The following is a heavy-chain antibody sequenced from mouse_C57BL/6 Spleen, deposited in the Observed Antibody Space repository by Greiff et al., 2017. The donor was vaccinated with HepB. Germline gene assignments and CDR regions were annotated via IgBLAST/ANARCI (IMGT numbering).Heavy chain of an antibody. Sequence: VQLQQSGAALVKPGASVKMSCKASGYTFTSYWITWVKQRPGQGLEWIGDIYPGSGSTNYNEKFKSKATLTVDTSSSTAYMQLSSLTSEDSAVYYCARCHYGSSAFFVYRGQGTTLTGSS. CDR1: GYTFTSYW. J-gene: IGHJ2*01. V-gene: IGHV1-55*01. CDR2: IYPGSGST. CDR3: ARCHYGSSAFFVY. D-gene: IGHD1-1*01.